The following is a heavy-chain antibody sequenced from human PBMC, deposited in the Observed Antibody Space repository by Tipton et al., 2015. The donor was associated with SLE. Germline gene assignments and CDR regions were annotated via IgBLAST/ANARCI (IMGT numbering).Heavy chain of an antibody. CDR3: ARHSWRLPYFFDS. CDR2: VNYSDVT. V-gene: IGHV4-34*01. CDR1: GGSLSGYV. Sequence: LRLSCAVSGGSLSGYVWSWIRQPPGKRLEWIGEVNYSDVTTYNPSLKSRVTIARDMSNQHITLKVTSVTAADTAVYYCARHSWRLPYFFDSWGQGTLVTVSS. J-gene: IGHJ4*02. D-gene: IGHD2-21*02.